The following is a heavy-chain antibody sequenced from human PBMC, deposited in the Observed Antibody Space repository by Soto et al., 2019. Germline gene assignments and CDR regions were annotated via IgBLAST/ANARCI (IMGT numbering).Heavy chain of an antibody. CDR2: IYDSGST. CDR1: GGSISSSY. V-gene: IGHV4-59*01. D-gene: IGHD1-26*01. Sequence: SENLQLTCTVSGGSISSSYWSCIRQPQGKGLEWIGYIYDSGSTNYTPSLNSRVTISVDTNKNQFSLKLSSVTAAEPAVYYCASGALPLSGELRKKWFASRGHGPLVTVSA. CDR3: ASGALPLSGELRKKWFAS. J-gene: IGHJ5*01.